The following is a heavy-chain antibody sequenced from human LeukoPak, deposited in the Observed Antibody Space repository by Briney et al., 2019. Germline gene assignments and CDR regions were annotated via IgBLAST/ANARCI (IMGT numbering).Heavy chain of an antibody. V-gene: IGHV4-59*01. D-gene: IGHD3-22*01. CDR2: IYYSGST. CDR3: ARSNSGSYYYDIGDI. J-gene: IGHJ3*02. Sequence: SETLSLTCNVSGGSISSNYWSWIRQPPGKGLEWIGYIYYSGSTNYNPSLKSRVTISVDTSKNQSSLKLSSVTAADTAVYYCARSNSGSYYYDIGDIWGQGTMVTVSS. CDR1: GGSISSNY.